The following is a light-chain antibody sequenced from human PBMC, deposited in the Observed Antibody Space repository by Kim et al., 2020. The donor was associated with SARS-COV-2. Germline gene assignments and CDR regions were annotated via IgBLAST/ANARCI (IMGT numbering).Light chain of an antibody. V-gene: IGKV3-11*01. CDR1: ESISDY. CDR3: QYRGNWPGT. CDR2: EAS. Sequence: EVALTQSPATLSLSPGERAILSCRASESISDYLAWYQQKPGQAPGLLIYEASNRATGISARFSGSGSGTDFTLTISSLEPEDFAVYYCQYRGNWPGTFGQGTKVDIK. J-gene: IGKJ1*01.